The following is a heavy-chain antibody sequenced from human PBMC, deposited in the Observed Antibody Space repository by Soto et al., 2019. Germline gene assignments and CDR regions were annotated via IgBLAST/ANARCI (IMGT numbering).Heavy chain of an antibody. V-gene: IGHV1-69*12. Sequence: QVQLVQSGAEVKKPGSSVKVSCKASGGTFSSYAISWVRQAPGQGLEWMGGIIPIFGTTNYAQKFQGRVTITADESTSTAYMDLSSLRSEDTAVYYCASPPTTGNSYYYGMDVWGQGTTVTVSS. J-gene: IGHJ6*02. CDR1: GGTFSSYA. CDR3: ASPPTTGNSYYYGMDV. CDR2: IIPIFGTT. D-gene: IGHD4-17*01.